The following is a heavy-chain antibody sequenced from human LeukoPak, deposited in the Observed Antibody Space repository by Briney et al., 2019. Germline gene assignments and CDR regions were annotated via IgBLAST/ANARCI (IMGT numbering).Heavy chain of an antibody. Sequence: PGGSLRLSCAASGFSLTNAWMSWVRQAPGKGLEGVADIKQDGSEKYYVDSVKGRFTVSRDNSKNSLYLEMNSLRVEDTAIYYCARDATTAIGTVYMDVWGKGTTVTISS. CDR1: GFSLTNAW. CDR2: IKQDGSEK. CDR3: ARDATTAIGTVYMDV. V-gene: IGHV3-7*01. J-gene: IGHJ6*03. D-gene: IGHD1-1*01.